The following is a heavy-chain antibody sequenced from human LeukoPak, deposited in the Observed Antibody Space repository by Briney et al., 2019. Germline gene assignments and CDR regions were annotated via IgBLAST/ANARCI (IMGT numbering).Heavy chain of an antibody. V-gene: IGHV3-23*01. CDR2: ISGSGGST. CDR1: GFTFSSYA. J-gene: IGHJ1*01. CDR3: AKDTPSQYSRSWYRVEYFQH. D-gene: IGHD6-13*01. Sequence: GGSLRLSCAASGFTFSSYAMSWVRQAPGKGLEWVPAISGSGGSTYYADSVKGRFTISRDNSKNTLYLQMNSLRAEDTAVYYCAKDTPSQYSRSWYRVEYFQHWGQGTLVTVSS.